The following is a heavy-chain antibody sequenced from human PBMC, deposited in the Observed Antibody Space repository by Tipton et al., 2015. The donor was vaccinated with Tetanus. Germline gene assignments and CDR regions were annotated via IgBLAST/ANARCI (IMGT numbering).Heavy chain of an antibody. CDR2: IYYSGST. D-gene: IGHD6-6*01. J-gene: IGHJ5*02. CDR1: GGSISGSPYF. CDR3: ARDQGGGRVVRLNWFVH. V-gene: IGHV4-31*02. Sequence: LRLSCSVSGGSISGSPYFWNWLRHQPGKGLEWIGYIYYSGSTYYNPSFKSRVTMSVDTSKNQFSLKLSSVTAADTAIYYCARDQGGGRVVRLNWFVHWGQGTLVTVSS.